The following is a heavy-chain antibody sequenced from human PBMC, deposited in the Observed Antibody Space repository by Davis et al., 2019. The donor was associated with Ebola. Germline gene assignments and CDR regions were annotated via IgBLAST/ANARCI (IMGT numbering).Heavy chain of an antibody. V-gene: IGHV3-9*01. D-gene: IGHD2-2*02. CDR3: AKGRTIPLALDF. CDR2: ISWNSDSI. CDR1: GFTFSSYA. J-gene: IGHJ4*02. Sequence: GGSLRLSCAASGFTFSSYAMSWVRQAPGKGLEWVSGISWNSDSIVYADSVKGRFTISRDNAKNSLYLQMNSLRGEDTALYYCAKGRTIPLALDFWGQGTLVTVSS.